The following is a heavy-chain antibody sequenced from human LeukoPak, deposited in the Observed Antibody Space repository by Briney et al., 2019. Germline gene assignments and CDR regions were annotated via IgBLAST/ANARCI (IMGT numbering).Heavy chain of an antibody. CDR1: GASISSSY. CDR3: ARGRTYRSSSWFDP. Sequence: SETLSLTCTVSGASISSSYWSWIRQPPGKGLEWIGYISYSGNTNYNPSLKSRVTISVDTSKNQFSLKLSSVTAADTAVYYCARGRTYRSSSWFDPWGQGTLVTVSS. CDR2: ISYSGNT. J-gene: IGHJ5*02. D-gene: IGHD6-6*01. V-gene: IGHV4-59*01.